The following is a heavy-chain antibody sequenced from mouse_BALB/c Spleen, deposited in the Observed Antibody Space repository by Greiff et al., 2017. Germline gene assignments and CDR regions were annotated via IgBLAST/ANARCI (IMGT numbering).Heavy chain of an antibody. CDR2: IDTSDSYT. J-gene: IGHJ2*01. Sequence: QVQLQQPGAELVMPGASVKMSCKASGYTFTDYWMHWVKQRPGQGLEWIGAIDTSDSYTSYNQKFKGKATLTVDESSSTAYMQLSSLTSEDSAVDYCARGDYFGYWGEGTTLTDAS. CDR1: GYTFTDYW. CDR3: ARGDYFGY. V-gene: IGHV1-69*01.